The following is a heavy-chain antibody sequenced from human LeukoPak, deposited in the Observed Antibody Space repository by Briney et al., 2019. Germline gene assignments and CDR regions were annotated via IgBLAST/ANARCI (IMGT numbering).Heavy chain of an antibody. CDR1: GGSFSSSY. V-gene: IGHV4-59*12. D-gene: IGHD2-2*01. J-gene: IGHJ4*02. CDR2: IYSNGNT. CDR3: ARGVRDCSSTSCYEFGY. Sequence: PSETLSLTCIVSGGSFSSSYWSWIRQPPGKGLEWIAYIYSNGNTNSNPSLKSRVTIAVDTSKNQFSLKLSSVTAADTAVYYCARGVRDCSSTSCYEFGYWGQGTLITVSS.